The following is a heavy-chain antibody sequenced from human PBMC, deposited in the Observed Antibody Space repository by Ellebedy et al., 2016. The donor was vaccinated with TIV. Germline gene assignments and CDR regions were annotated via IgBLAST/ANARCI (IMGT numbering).Heavy chain of an antibody. CDR3: STYTVGDDS. Sequence: PGGSLRLSCSSSGFSFNNGWMNWVRQTPGKRLEWVGRIKSETEGGTTDYAAPVKGRFTISRDDLQNILYLEMNNLTIADTGVYYCSTYTVGDDSWGQGTLVTASS. V-gene: IGHV3-15*01. J-gene: IGHJ1*01. D-gene: IGHD5-12*01. CDR1: GFSFNNGW. CDR2: IKSETEGGTT.